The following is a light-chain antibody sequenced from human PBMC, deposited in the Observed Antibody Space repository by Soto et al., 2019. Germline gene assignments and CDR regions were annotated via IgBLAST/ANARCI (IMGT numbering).Light chain of an antibody. J-gene: IGKJ2*01. Sequence: EIVLTQSPGTLSLSPGDRATLSCRASQSVSSNYLAWYQQKPGQALRLLIYGASSRATDIPDRFSGGGSGTDFTLIISRLEPEDFAVYYCQQYGTSPYTFGQGAKVEIK. CDR1: QSVSSNY. CDR3: QQYGTSPYT. CDR2: GAS. V-gene: IGKV3-20*01.